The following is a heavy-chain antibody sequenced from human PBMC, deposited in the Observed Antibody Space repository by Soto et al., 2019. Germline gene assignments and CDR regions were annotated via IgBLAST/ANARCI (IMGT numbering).Heavy chain of an antibody. J-gene: IGHJ4*02. CDR3: AGLYPYESSGYHLNF. CDR2: IYYRGST. CDR1: GGSISSGDYY. D-gene: IGHD3-22*01. V-gene: IGHV4-30-4*01. Sequence: SETLSLTCTVSGGSISSGDYYWSWIRQPPGKGLEWIGYIYYRGSTYYNPSLKSRATISVDTSKNQFSLKLRSVTAADTAVFYCAGLYPYESSGYHLNFWGQGTLVTVSS.